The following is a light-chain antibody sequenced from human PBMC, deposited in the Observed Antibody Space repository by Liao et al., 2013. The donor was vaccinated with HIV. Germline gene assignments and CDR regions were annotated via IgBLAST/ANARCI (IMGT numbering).Light chain of an antibody. CDR1: KIGDKR. Sequence: SYVLTQPPSVSVAPGKTTSITCGGNKIGDKRVHWYQQRPGQAPVMVIYYDSDRPSGIPERFSGSSSGTTVTLTITGAQVDDEADYYCYSSADNRGVFGGGTKVTVL. CDR2: YDS. V-gene: IGLV3-21*01. J-gene: IGLJ3*02. CDR3: YSSADNRGV.